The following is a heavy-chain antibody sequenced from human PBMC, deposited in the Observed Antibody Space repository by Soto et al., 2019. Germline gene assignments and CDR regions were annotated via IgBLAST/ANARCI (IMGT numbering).Heavy chain of an antibody. CDR2: INPDSGAT. J-gene: IGHJ4*02. CDR3: ARGDYGTGGYPFPYFDY. Sequence: HEHLVQSGAEVKRPGASRKVSCKAPGSGFTGYYINWFRQPPGQELEGMGWINPDSGATNYAQNFQGRVTLTSDTSISTASMDLTSLTSDDTAVYYCARGDYGTGGYPFPYFDYWGQGTLVIVSS. D-gene: IGHD2-8*02. V-gene: IGHV1-2*02. CDR1: GSGFTGYY.